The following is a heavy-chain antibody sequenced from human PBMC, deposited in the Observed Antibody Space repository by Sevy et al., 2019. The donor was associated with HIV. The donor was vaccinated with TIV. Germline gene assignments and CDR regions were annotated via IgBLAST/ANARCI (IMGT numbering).Heavy chain of an antibody. V-gene: IGHV4-39*01. CDR3: ARFYSSSWEIDY. D-gene: IGHD6-13*01. CDR2: IYYSGST. J-gene: IGHJ4*02. CDR1: GGSISSSSYY. Sequence: SETLSLTCTVSGGSISSSSYYWGWIRQPPGKGLEWIGSIYYSGSTYYNPSLKSRVTISVDTSKNQFSLKLSSVTAADTAVYYCARFYSSSWEIDYCGQGTLVTVSS.